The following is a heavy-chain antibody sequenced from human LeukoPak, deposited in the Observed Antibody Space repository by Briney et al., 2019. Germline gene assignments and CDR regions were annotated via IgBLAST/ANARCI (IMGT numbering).Heavy chain of an antibody. CDR1: GFTFSSYA. CDR3: ASSTWYYYDSSGHFDY. J-gene: IGHJ4*02. V-gene: IGHV3-30*04. D-gene: IGHD3-22*01. CDR2: ISSDGSNK. Sequence: GRSLRLSCAASGFTFSSYAMHWVRQAPGKGLEWVTFISSDGSNKYYADSVKGRFSISRDNSKNTLYLQMNSLKAEDTAVYYCASSTWYYYDSSGHFDYWGQGTLVTVSS.